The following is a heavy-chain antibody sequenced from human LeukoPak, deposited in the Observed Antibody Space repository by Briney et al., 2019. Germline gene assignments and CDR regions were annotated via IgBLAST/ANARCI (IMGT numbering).Heavy chain of an antibody. D-gene: IGHD2-21*02. CDR2: ISAYNGNT. Sequence: GASVKVSCKASGYTFTSYGISWVRQAPGQGLEWMGWISAYNGNTNYAQKLQGRVTMITDTSTSTAYMELRSLRSDDTAVYYCARDGAYCGGDCYPNYYYYYGMDVWGQGTTVTVSS. CDR3: ARDGAYCGGDCYPNYYYYYGMDV. J-gene: IGHJ6*02. V-gene: IGHV1-18*01. CDR1: GYTFTSYG.